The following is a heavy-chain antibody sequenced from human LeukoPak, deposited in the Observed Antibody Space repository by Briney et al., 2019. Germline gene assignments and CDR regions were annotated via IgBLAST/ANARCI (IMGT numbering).Heavy chain of an antibody. V-gene: IGHV3-33*01. J-gene: IGHJ4*02. CDR1: GFTFSSYG. CDR2: IWNDGSNK. CDR3: ARAFLGAKDY. D-gene: IGHD1-26*01. Sequence: SGRSLRLSCAASGFTFSSYGMHWVRQAPGKGLERVAVIWNDGSNKYYADSVKGRFTISRDNSKNTLYLQMNSLRAEDTAVYYCARAFLGAKDYWGQGTLVTVSS.